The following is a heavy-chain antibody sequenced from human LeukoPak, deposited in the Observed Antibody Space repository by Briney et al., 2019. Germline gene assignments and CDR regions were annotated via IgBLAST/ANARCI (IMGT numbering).Heavy chain of an antibody. D-gene: IGHD6-25*01. CDR3: ARDSGSGDYFDY. CDR2: IYHSGST. V-gene: IGHV4-30-2*01. J-gene: IGHJ4*02. CDR1: GGSISSGGYS. Sequence: SQTLSLTCAVSGGSISSGGYSWSWIRQPPGKGLEWIGYIYHSGSTYYNPSLKSRVTISVDRSKNQFSLKLSSVTAADTAVYYCARDSGSGDYFDYWGQGTLVTVSS.